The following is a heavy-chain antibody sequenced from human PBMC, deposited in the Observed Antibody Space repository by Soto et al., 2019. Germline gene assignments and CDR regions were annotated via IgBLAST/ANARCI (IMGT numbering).Heavy chain of an antibody. J-gene: IGHJ4*02. CDR3: ARDPRGYCISTSCYYFDY. Sequence: SETLSLTCAVYGGSGGSFSGYYWSWIRQPPGKGLEWIGEINHSGSTNYNPSLKSRVTISVDTSKNQFSLKLSSVTAADTAVYYCARDPRGYCISTSCYYFDYWGQGTLVTVSS. V-gene: IGHV4-34*01. D-gene: IGHD2-2*01. CDR1: GGSGGSFSGYY. CDR2: INHSGST.